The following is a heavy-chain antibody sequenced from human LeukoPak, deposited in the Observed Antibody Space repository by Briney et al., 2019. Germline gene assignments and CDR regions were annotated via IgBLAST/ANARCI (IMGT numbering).Heavy chain of an antibody. V-gene: IGHV3-21*01. D-gene: IGHD1-7*01. CDR3: ARSSRELGGYAPWELMPPFDY. CDR1: GFTVSSNS. Sequence: GGSLRLSCTVSGFTVSSNSMSWVRQAPGKGLEWVSSISSSSSYIYYADSVKGRFTISRDNAKNSLYLQMNSLRAEDTAVYYCARSSRELGGYAPWELMPPFDYWGQGTLVTVSS. J-gene: IGHJ4*02. CDR2: ISSSSSYI.